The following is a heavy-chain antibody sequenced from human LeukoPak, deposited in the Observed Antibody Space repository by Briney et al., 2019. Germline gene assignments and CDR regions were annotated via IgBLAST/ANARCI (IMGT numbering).Heavy chain of an antibody. CDR2: ISSSSSYI. V-gene: IGHV3-21*01. Sequence: KTGGSLRLSCAASGFTFSSYAMSWVRQAPGKGLEWVSSISSSSSYIYYADSVKGRFTISRDNAKNSLYLQMNSLRAEDTAVYYCATDYDSSGYPYYYYYMDVWGKGTTVTASS. CDR1: GFTFSSYA. CDR3: ATDYDSSGYPYYYYYMDV. J-gene: IGHJ6*03. D-gene: IGHD3-22*01.